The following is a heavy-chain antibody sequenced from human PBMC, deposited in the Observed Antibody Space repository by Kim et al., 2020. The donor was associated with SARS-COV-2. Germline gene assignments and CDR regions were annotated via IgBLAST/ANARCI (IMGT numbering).Heavy chain of an antibody. D-gene: IGHD3-3*01. J-gene: IGHJ4*02. V-gene: IGHV3-23*01. Sequence: GGSLRLSCAASGFTFSKYAMSWVRQAPGKGLEWVSDISASSDNTYYADSVKGRFTISRDNTKNTLYLQMNSLRVEDTAVYFCVKDDFWTGRDDWGQGTLVTVSS. CDR3: VKDDFWTGRDD. CDR1: GFTFSKYA. CDR2: ISASSDNT.